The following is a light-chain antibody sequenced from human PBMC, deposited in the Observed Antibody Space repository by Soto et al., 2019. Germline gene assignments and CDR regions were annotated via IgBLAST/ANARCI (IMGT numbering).Light chain of an antibody. Sequence: DVHMTQSPSTLSASVGDRVTITCRASESIATWLAWYQQKPGQAPKLLIYDASRLESGVPSRFSGGGSGTEVTLTISGLQPEDFATYYCHQYNSYFGPGTKLEI. V-gene: IGKV1-5*01. CDR1: ESIATW. CDR3: HQYNSY. CDR2: DAS. J-gene: IGKJ2*01.